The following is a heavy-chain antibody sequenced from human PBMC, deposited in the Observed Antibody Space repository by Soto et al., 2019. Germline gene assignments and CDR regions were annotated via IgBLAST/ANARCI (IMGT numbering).Heavy chain of an antibody. J-gene: IGHJ4*02. CDR3: AKDRRAGGNYGFYSVF. V-gene: IGHV3-23*01. CDR1: GFTFSSYG. CDR2: SSATGAGT. Sequence: PGGSLRLSCAASGFTFSSYGMTWVRQAPGKGLEWVSFSSATGAGTYYADSVKGRFTISRDNSKNTLYLQMTSLRADDTAVYYCAKDRRAGGNYGFYSVFWGQGALVTVSS. D-gene: IGHD1-7*01.